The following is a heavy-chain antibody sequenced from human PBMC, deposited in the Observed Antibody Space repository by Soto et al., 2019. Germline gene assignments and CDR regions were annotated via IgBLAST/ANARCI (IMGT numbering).Heavy chain of an antibody. CDR3: AKRNIVVVPAAHFYYYYMDV. V-gene: IGHV3-23*01. Sequence: EVQLLESGGGLVQPRGSLRLSCAASGFTFSSYAMSWVRQAPGKGLEWVSAISGSGGSTYYADSVKGRFTISRDNSKNTLYLQMNSLRAEDTAVYYCAKRNIVVVPAAHFYYYYMDVWGKGTTVTVSS. D-gene: IGHD2-2*01. J-gene: IGHJ6*03. CDR2: ISGSGGST. CDR1: GFTFSSYA.